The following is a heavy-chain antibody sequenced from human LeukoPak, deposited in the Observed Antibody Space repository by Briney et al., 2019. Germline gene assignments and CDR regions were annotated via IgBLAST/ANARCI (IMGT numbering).Heavy chain of an antibody. CDR3: ARSYCSSTSCSPRPRAFDI. V-gene: IGHV1-2*02. CDR1: GYTFTGYY. D-gene: IGHD2-2*01. CDR2: INPNSGGT. Sequence: ASVKVSCKASGYTFTGYYMHWVRQAPGQGLEWMGWINPNSGGTNYAQKFQGRVTMTRDTSISTAYMELSRLRSDDTAVYYCARSYCSSTSCSPRPRAFDIWGQGTMVTVSS. J-gene: IGHJ3*02.